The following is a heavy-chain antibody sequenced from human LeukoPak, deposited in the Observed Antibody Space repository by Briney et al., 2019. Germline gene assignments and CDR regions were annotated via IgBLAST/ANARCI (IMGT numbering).Heavy chain of an antibody. CDR1: GFTFSSYS. D-gene: IGHD3-9*01. Sequence: GGSLRLSCAASGFTFSSYSMNWVRQAPGKGLEWVSAISGNGGSTYYADSVKGRFTISRDNSNNTLYLQMNSLRAEDTAVYYCARSNDILTGSSTYWGQGTLVTVSS. CDR2: ISGNGGST. CDR3: ARSNDILTGSSTY. J-gene: IGHJ4*02. V-gene: IGHV3-23*01.